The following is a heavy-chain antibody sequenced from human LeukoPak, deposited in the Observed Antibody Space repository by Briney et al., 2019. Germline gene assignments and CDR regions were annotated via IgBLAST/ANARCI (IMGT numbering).Heavy chain of an antibody. D-gene: IGHD6-13*01. CDR2: VFYSGRT. J-gene: IGHJ4*02. V-gene: IGHV4-59*08. CDR3: ARGGVAVVGNAPSSGFDY. Sequence: PSETLSLTCTVSGGSISSYYWSWIRQPPGKGLEWIGYVFYSGRTDHNPSLKSRLTISVDTSKNQFSLQLNSVTPEDTAVYYCARGGVAVVGNAPSSGFDYWGQGTLVTVSS. CDR1: GGSISSYY.